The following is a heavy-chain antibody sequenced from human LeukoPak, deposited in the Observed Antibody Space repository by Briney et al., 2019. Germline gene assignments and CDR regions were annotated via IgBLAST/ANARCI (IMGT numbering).Heavy chain of an antibody. Sequence: GESLKISCKGSGYIFANYWIAWVRQVPGKGLEWMGTIYPRDSDTRYRPSFQGQVTISADKSISTAYLQWSSLKASDTTIYYCARLTYYYDSSVYSTGLNYFDYWGQGTLVTVSS. CDR1: GYIFANYW. V-gene: IGHV5-51*01. D-gene: IGHD3-22*01. CDR2: IYPRDSDT. CDR3: ARLTYYYDSSVYSTGLNYFDY. J-gene: IGHJ4*02.